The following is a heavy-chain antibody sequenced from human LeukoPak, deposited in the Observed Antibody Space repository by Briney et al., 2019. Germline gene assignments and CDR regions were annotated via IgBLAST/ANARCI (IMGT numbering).Heavy chain of an antibody. CDR2: IYNSGST. CDR3: AGDSAHYDILTGYYLYYFNY. Sequence: SETLSLTCTVSGGSISSYYWSWIRQPPGKGLEWIGYIYNSGSTNYNPSLKGRVTISVDTSKNQFSLKLTSVTAADTAVYYCAGDSAHYDILTGYYLYYFNYWGQGTLVTVSS. CDR1: GGSISSYY. D-gene: IGHD3-9*01. J-gene: IGHJ4*02. V-gene: IGHV4-59*01.